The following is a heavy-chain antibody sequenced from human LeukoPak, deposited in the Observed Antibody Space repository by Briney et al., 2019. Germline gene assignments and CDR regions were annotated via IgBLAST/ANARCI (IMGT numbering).Heavy chain of an antibody. CDR3: ARGETASGYYYVY. J-gene: IGHJ4*02. D-gene: IGHD3-22*01. V-gene: IGHV4-31*03. CDR1: GGFISSGGYY. CDR2: IYYSGST. Sequence: SETLSLTCTVSGGFISSGGYYWSWIRQHPGKGLEWIGYIYYSGSTYYNPSLKSRVTISVDTSKNQFSLKLSSVTAADTAVYYCARGETASGYYYVYWGQGTLVTVSS.